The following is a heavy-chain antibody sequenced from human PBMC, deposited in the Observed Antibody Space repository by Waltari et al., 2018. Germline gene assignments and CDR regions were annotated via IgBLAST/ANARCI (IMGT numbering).Heavy chain of an antibody. CDR3: ARHLTAGGYYYYMDV. CDR2: IYYSGST. V-gene: IGHV4-39*01. D-gene: IGHD6-25*01. Sequence: QLQLQESGPGLVKPSETLSLTCTVSGGSISSSSYYWGWIRQPPGKGLEWVGSIYYSGSTYYNPSLKSRVTISVDTAKNQFSLKLSSVTAADTAVYYCARHLTAGGYYYYMDVWGKGTTVTVSS. J-gene: IGHJ6*03. CDR1: GGSISSSSYY.